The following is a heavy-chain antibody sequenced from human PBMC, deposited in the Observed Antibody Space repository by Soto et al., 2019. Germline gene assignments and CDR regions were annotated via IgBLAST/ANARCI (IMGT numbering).Heavy chain of an antibody. Sequence: EVQLVESGGGLVQPGRSLRLSCAASGFTFDDYAMHWVRQAPGKGLEWVSGISWNSGSIGYADSVKGRFTISRDNAKNSLYLQMNSLRAEDTALYYCAKDIGLGCSSTSCYSLYYYYGMDVWGQGTTVTVSS. D-gene: IGHD2-2*01. CDR1: GFTFDDYA. CDR3: AKDIGLGCSSTSCYSLYYYYGMDV. CDR2: ISWNSGSI. J-gene: IGHJ6*02. V-gene: IGHV3-9*01.